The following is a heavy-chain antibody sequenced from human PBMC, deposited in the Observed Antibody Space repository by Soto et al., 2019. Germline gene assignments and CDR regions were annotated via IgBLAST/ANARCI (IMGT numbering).Heavy chain of an antibody. J-gene: IGHJ6*02. CDR2: IIPIFGTA. Sequence: QVQLVQSGAEVKKPGSSVKVSCKASGGTFSSYAISWVRQAPGQGLEWMGGIIPIFGTANYAQKFQGRVTITADESTSTAYMELSSLRSEDTAVYYCAREKVVPAAMGYYYYGMDVWGQGTTVTVAS. V-gene: IGHV1-69*01. CDR3: AREKVVPAAMGYYYYGMDV. D-gene: IGHD2-2*01. CDR1: GGTFSSYA.